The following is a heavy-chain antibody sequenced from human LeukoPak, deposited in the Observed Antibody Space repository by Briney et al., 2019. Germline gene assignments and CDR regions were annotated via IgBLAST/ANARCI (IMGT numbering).Heavy chain of an antibody. CDR3: ARYLSKYYYDSSGPESPYYFDY. J-gene: IGHJ4*02. CDR1: GGSISSSSYY. D-gene: IGHD3-22*01. Sequence: SETLSLTCTVSGGSISSSSYYWGWIRQPPGKGLEWIGCIYYSGSTYYNPYLKSRVTISVDTSKNQFSLKLSSVTAADTAVYYCARYLSKYYYDSSGPESPYYFDYWGQGTLVTVSS. V-gene: IGHV4-39*01. CDR2: IYYSGST.